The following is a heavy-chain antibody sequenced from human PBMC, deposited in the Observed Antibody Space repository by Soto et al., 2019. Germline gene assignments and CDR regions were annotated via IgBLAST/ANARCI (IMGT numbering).Heavy chain of an antibody. CDR1: GFTVMSYW. D-gene: IGHD3-16*01. Sequence: GGCLRISCAVSGFTVMSYWVSWVRQAPGKGLEWVASIKEDGSEIYYLHSVRGRFSISRDSAGNALHLTMNYLSAEDTGVYFCARDIGFDYVNWGQGTLVTAPQ. V-gene: IGHV3-7*01. J-gene: IGHJ4*02. CDR2: IKEDGSEI. CDR3: ARDIGFDYVN.